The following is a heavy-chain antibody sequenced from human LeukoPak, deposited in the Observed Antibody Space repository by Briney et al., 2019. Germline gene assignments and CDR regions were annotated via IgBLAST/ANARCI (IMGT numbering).Heavy chain of an antibody. V-gene: IGHV3-72*01. D-gene: IGHD3-9*01. CDR2: TTNKVNSDTT. Sequence: PGGSLRLSCAASGFTFTDQYMEWVRQAPGKGLEWVGRTTNKVNSDTTEYAASVKGRFTISRDDSKNSLYLQMNSLKTEDTAVYYCARANYDILTGYFEFWGQGTLVTVSS. CDR1: GFTFTDQY. J-gene: IGHJ4*02. CDR3: ARANYDILTGYFEF.